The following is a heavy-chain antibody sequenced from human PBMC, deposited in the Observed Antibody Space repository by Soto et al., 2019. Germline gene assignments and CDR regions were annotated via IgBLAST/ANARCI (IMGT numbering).Heavy chain of an antibody. CDR1: GFAFSSYA. Sequence: PGGSLRLSCAASGFAFSSYAMSWVRQAPGKXLEWVSGIGGSGDNIYNADSVKGRFTISRGNSKNTTYLQMSPVISDDTAVYYCVKHVYILWTRYPLTPYIDIWCQGTLVNVFS. CDR3: VKHVYILWTRYPLTPYIDI. J-gene: IGHJ4*03. CDR2: IGGSGDNI. V-gene: IGHV3-23*01. D-gene: IGHD3-9*01.